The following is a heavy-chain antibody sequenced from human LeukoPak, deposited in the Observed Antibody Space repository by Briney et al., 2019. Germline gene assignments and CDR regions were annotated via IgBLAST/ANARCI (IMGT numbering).Heavy chain of an antibody. CDR1: GGSISTSSYY. V-gene: IGHV4-39*07. Sequence: SETLSLTCTVSGGSISTSSYYWGWIRQPPGKGLEWIGNIYYSGSTYYNPSLRSRVTISVDTSKNQFSLKLGSVTAADTAVYYCAREPGAGTDYWGQGTLVTVSS. CDR3: AREPGAGTDY. J-gene: IGHJ4*02. CDR2: IYYSGST. D-gene: IGHD6-13*01.